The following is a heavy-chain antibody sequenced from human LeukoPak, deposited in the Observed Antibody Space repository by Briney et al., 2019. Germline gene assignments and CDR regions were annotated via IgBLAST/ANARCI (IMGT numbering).Heavy chain of an antibody. CDR2: IYYSGST. J-gene: IGHJ6*03. V-gene: IGHV4-39*01. CDR1: GGSISSTIFY. CDR3: ASLDYYYHYMDV. Sequence: PSETLSLTCVVSGGSISSTIFYWGWIRQPPGKGLEWIGNIYYSGSTYYNTSLKSRVTISVDTSKNQFSLKLSSVTAADTAVYYCASLDYYYHYMDVWGKGTTVTVSS.